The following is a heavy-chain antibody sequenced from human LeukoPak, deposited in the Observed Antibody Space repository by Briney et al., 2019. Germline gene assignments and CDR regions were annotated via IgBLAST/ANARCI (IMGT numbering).Heavy chain of an antibody. CDR3: ARVGGGIAAAEGWFDP. J-gene: IGHJ5*02. D-gene: IGHD6-13*01. V-gene: IGHV3-30-3*01. CDR2: ISYDGSNK. Sequence: GGSLRLSCAASGFTFSSYAMHWVRQAPGKGLEWVAVISYDGSNKYYADSVKGRFTISRDNSKNTLYLQMNSLRAEDTAVYYCARVGGGIAAAEGWFDPWGQGTLVTVSS. CDR1: GFTFSSYA.